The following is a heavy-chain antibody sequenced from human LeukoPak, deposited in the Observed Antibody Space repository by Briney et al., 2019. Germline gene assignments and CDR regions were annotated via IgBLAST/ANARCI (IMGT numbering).Heavy chain of an antibody. Sequence: GGSLRLSCTASGFSLSAHPMSWVRQGPGKSLEWVSVISGSGQTTYYADSVKGRFTVSKGNSKNTVYLQMSSLRADDTAVYYCAKEKDYRVFDHWGQGTLVTVSS. D-gene: IGHD4-11*01. CDR1: GFSLSAHP. J-gene: IGHJ4*02. CDR3: AKEKDYRVFDH. V-gene: IGHV3-23*01. CDR2: ISGSGQTT.